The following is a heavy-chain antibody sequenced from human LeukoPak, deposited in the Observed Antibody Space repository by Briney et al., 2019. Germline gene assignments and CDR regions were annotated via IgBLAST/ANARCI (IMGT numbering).Heavy chain of an antibody. CDR1: VFNFSNYV. CDR2: ISYDGSEK. V-gene: IGHV3-30*04. Sequence: GGSLRLSCVASVFNFSNYVMHWVRQAPGKGLEWVAVISYDGSEKYYAESVKGRFTISRDNSKNTLSLQMNSLKPEDTAVFYCARSGSSGWVYYYYNYMAVWGKGTTVTVSS. D-gene: IGHD6-19*01. J-gene: IGHJ6*03. CDR3: ARSGSSGWVYYYYNYMAV.